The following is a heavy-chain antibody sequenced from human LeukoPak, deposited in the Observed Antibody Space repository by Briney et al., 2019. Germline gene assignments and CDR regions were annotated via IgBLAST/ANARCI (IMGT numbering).Heavy chain of an antibody. CDR3: ARVARVDTAMVTFFDY. D-gene: IGHD5-18*01. J-gene: IGHJ4*02. V-gene: IGHV1-18*01. CDR1: GYTFTSYG. CDR2: ISAYNGNT. Sequence: GASVKVSCKASGYTFTSYGISWVRQAPGQGLEWMGWISAYNGNTNYAQKLQGRVTMTTDTSTSTAYMELRSLRSDDTAVYYCARVARVDTAMVTFFDYWGQGTLVTVSS.